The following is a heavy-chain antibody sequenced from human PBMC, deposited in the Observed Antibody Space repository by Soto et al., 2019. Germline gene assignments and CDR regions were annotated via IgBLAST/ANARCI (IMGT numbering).Heavy chain of an antibody. V-gene: IGHV4-34*01. J-gene: IGHJ5*02. CDR3: ARATESVARWFDP. Sequence: SETLSLTCAVYGGSFSGYYWSWIRQPPGKGLEWIGEINHSGSTNYNPSLKSRVTISVDTSKNQFSLKLSSVTAADTAVYYCARATESVARWFDPWGQGTLVTVSS. CDR1: GGSFSGYY. CDR2: INHSGST.